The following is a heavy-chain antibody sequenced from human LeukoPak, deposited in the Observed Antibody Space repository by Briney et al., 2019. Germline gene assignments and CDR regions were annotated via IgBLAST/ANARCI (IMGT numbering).Heavy chain of an antibody. CDR3: AKEGMAGIRQYFDY. J-gene: IGHJ4*02. V-gene: IGHV3-23*01. CDR2: SRGSGGST. D-gene: IGHD5-24*01. Sequence: GGSLRLSCAASGFSFSTYAMSWVRQAPGKGLEWVSASRGSGGSTYYTDSVKGRFTISRDNSKNTLYLQMNSLRAEDTAVYYCAKEGMAGIRQYFDYWGQGTLVTVSS. CDR1: GFSFSTYA.